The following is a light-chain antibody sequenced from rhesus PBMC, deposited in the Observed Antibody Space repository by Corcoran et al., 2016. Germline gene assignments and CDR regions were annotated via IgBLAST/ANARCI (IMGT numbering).Light chain of an antibody. J-gene: IGKJ2*01. Sequence: EIVMTQSPATLSLSPGERATLSCRASQSVSSSLAWYQQKPGQAPRLLIYGASTRAPGIPDRFSGSGCGTVFTLTISSLEPEVFAVYYCQQYSNWPYSFGQGTKVEIK. CDR3: QQYSNWPYS. CDR2: GAS. V-gene: IGKV3-42*03. CDR1: QSVSSS.